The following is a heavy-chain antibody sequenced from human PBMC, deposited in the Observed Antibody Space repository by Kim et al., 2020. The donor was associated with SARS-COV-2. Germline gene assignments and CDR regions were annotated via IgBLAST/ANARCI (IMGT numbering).Heavy chain of an antibody. Sequence: ASVKVSCKASGYTFTSYGITWVRQAPGQGLEWTGWICGHNGDTRYAQTVQGRVTMNAETSTSTAYMELRCLRSHDTAIDYCARGSPFPMYSYDRTGYHYPLDYWGQGSLVTVS. CDR2: ICGHNGDT. CDR3: ARGSPFPMYSYDRTGYHYPLDY. CDR1: GYTFTSYG. J-gene: IGHJ4*02. D-gene: IGHD3-22*01. V-gene: IGHV1-18*01.